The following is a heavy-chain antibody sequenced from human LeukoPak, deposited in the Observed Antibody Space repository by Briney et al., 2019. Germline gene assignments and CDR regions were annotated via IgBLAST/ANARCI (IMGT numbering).Heavy chain of an antibody. J-gene: IGHJ6*02. CDR2: IILSVGT. D-gene: IGHD3-10*01. CDR1: GGSFRGYY. CDR3: WVRGDMVRGVTDGMDA. V-gene: IGHV4-34*12. Sequence: PSETLSLTCAVYGGSFRGYYWSWICQPPGKGLEWIGEIILSVGTNYTTSPQSRVTISVDTSTNRFSRMLSSVTAAATAVYYCWVRGDMVRGVTDGMDAWGQGKTVTVSS.